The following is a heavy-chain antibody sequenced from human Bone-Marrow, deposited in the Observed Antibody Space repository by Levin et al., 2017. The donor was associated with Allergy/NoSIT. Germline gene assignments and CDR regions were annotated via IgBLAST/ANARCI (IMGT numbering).Heavy chain of an antibody. D-gene: IGHD2-2*01. J-gene: IGHJ6*02. CDR2: MFSGGGT. Sequence: SQTLSLTCTVSGGSISSGGYHWSWIRQHPGRGLEWIGYMFSGGGTYYNPSLLSRVTISVDTSKNQFSLNLSSVTAADTAVYYCARGFCTSSSCLPPLDYGMDVWGQGTTVTVSS. CDR3: ARGFCTSSSCLPPLDYGMDV. CDR1: GGSISSGGYH. V-gene: IGHV4-31*02.